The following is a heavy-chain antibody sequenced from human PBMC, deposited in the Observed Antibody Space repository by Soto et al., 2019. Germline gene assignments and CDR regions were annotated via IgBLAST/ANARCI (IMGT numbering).Heavy chain of an antibody. J-gene: IGHJ2*01. CDR3: ARVVSSRYFVL. Sequence: QVRLQQWGARLLKPSETLPLTCAVYGGSFSDYYWSWISQPPGKGLEWIGEINHSGSTNYNPSLKSRVTMSVVTSKNQFSLKLNTVTAADTAVYYCARVVSSRYFVLWGRGTPVTVSS. CDR2: INHSGST. D-gene: IGHD3-10*01. CDR1: GGSFSDYY. V-gene: IGHV4-34*01.